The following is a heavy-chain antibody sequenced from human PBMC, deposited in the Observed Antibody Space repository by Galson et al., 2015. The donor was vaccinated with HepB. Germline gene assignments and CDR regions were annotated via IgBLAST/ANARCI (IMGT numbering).Heavy chain of an antibody. CDR1: EFTFSSYW. V-gene: IGHV3-7*03. D-gene: IGHD3-10*01. CDR2: INPDGSEE. Sequence: CLRLSCAGSEFTFSSYWMNWVRQAPGKGLEWVAHINPDGSEEYYAASLKGRFTISRDNAKNSLYLQMDSLRAEDTAVYYCARRISLVRGIITRPDYYYGMDVWGQGTTVTVAS. J-gene: IGHJ6*02. CDR3: ARRISLVRGIITRPDYYYGMDV.